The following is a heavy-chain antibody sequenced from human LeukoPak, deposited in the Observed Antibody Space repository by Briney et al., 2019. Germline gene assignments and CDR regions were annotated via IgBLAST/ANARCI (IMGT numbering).Heavy chain of an antibody. V-gene: IGHV3-33*08. J-gene: IGHJ4*02. Sequence: GGSLRLSCAASGFTFSSYEMNWVRQAPGKGLEWVAVIGYDGSNKYYADSVKGRFTISRDNSKNTLYLQMNSLRAEDTAVYYCARGPTYYYGSGSYWGQGTLVTVSS. CDR3: ARGPTYYYGSGSY. D-gene: IGHD3-10*01. CDR2: IGYDGSNK. CDR1: GFTFSSYE.